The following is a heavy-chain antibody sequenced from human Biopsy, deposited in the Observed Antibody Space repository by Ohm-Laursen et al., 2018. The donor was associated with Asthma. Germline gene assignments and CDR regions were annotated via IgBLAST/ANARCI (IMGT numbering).Heavy chain of an antibody. D-gene: IGHD2-8*01. CDR3: AKVHRVYAMVGYFDY. V-gene: IGHV1-69*13. CDR1: GGTFSSYA. Sequence: GASVKVSCKASGGTFSSYATSWVRQAPGQGLEWMGGIIPIFGTANYAQKFQGRVTITADESTSTAYMELSSLRAEDTAVYYCAKVHRVYAMVGYFDYWGQGTLVTVSS. CDR2: IIPIFGTA. J-gene: IGHJ4*02.